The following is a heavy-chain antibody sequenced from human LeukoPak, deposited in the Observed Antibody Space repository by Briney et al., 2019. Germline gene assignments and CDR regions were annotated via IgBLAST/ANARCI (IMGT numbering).Heavy chain of an antibody. CDR2: IYSGGST. CDR1: GFTFRNYA. J-gene: IGHJ3*02. CDR3: ARGNGDWTAFDI. Sequence: PGGSLRLSRSASGFTFRNYAMSWVRQAPGKGLEWVSVIYSGGSTYYADSVKGRFTISRHNSKNTLYLQMNSLRAEDTAVYYCARGNGDWTAFDIWGQGTMVTVSS. D-gene: IGHD2-21*01. V-gene: IGHV3-53*04.